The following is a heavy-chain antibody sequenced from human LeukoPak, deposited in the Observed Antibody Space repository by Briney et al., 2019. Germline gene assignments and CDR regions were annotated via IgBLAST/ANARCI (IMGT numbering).Heavy chain of an antibody. Sequence: GGSLRLSCAASGFTFSSYAMSWVRQAPGQGPEWVSVISTSGSDTYYTDSVKGRFTISRDNSKNTLYLQMNSLRAEDTAVYYCARDGPNIVVVPAANYYYYMDVWGKGTTVTVSS. CDR3: ARDGPNIVVVPAANYYYYMDV. V-gene: IGHV3-23*01. CDR1: GFTFSSYA. J-gene: IGHJ6*03. D-gene: IGHD2-2*01. CDR2: ISTSGSDT.